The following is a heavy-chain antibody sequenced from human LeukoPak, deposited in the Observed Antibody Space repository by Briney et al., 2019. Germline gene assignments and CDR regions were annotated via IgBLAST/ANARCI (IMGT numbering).Heavy chain of an antibody. Sequence: PGGSLRLSCAASGFTFSSYAMNWVRQAPGKGLEWVSGISWNSGSIGYADSVKGRFTISRDNAKNSLYLQMNSLRAEDTALYYCAKGGYILTGTMEDYFDYWGQGTLVTVSS. CDR3: AKGGYILTGTMEDYFDY. CDR1: GFTFSSYA. V-gene: IGHV3-9*01. J-gene: IGHJ4*02. CDR2: ISWNSGSI. D-gene: IGHD3-9*01.